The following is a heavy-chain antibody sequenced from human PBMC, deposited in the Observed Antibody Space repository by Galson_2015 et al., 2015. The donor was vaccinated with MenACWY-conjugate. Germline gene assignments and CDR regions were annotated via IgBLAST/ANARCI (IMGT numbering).Heavy chain of an antibody. J-gene: IGHJ4*02. V-gene: IGHV3-23*01. D-gene: IGHD5-18*01. CDR3: AKDRWDTYMNYYFDS. Sequence: SLRLSCAASGFTFTNYAASWVRQAPGKGLEWVSGISGSDERTHYADSVKGRFTISRDNSKNTLHLQMNSLRAEDTAVYYCAKDRWDTYMNYYFDSWGQGTLVTVSS. CDR2: ISGSDERT. CDR1: GFTFTNYA.